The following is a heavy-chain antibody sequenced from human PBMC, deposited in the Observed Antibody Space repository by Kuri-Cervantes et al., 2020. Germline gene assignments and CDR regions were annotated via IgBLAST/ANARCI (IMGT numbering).Heavy chain of an antibody. CDR2: ISSSSSYI. CDR1: GFTFSSYS. Sequence: GGSLRLSCAASGFTFSSYSMNWVRQAPGKGLEWVSSISSSSSYIYYADSVKGRFTISRDNAKNSLYLQMNSLRAEDTAVYYCARDLTGAAFGYGGGGDYWGQGTLVTVSS. D-gene: IGHD4-23*01. J-gene: IGHJ4*02. CDR3: ARDLTGAAFGYGGGGDY. V-gene: IGHV3-21*01.